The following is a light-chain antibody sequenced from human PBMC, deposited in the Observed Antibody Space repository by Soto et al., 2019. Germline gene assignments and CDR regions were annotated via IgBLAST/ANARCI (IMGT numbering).Light chain of an antibody. CDR1: QRVITN. J-gene: IGKJ5*01. CDR3: RQHNQWPRT. V-gene: IGKV3D-15*01. CDR2: YIS. Sequence: EILMTQSPATLSVSACDIVTLTCRASQRVITNLAGYQQKPGQAPRLLIYYISTRATGMPPRFSGSGSGTEFTLTINSLQSEDSSVYYCRQHNQWPRTFGQGTRLDIK.